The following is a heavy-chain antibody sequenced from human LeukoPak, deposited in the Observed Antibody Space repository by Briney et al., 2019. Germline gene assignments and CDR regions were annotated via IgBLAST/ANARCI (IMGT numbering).Heavy chain of an antibody. J-gene: IGHJ4*02. D-gene: IGHD3-3*01. CDR2: IRYDRSNK. CDR1: GFTFSNYW. V-gene: IGHV3-30*02. Sequence: GGSLRLSRAASGFTFSNYWMAWVRQAPGKGLEWVAFIRYDRSNKYYADSVKGRFTISRDNSKNTLYLQMNSLRAEDTAVYYCAKEVRSDYDFWSGTSRGFDYWGQGTLVTVSS. CDR3: AKEVRSDYDFWSGTSRGFDY.